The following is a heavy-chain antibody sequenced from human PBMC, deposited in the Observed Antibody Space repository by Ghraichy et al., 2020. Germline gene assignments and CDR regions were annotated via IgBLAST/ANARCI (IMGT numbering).Heavy chain of an antibody. J-gene: IGHJ4*02. CDR1: GGSISSSSYY. Sequence: SETLSLTCTVSGGSISSSSYYWGWIRQPPGKGLEWIGSIYYSGSTYYNPSLKSRVTISVDTSKNQFSLKLSSVTAADTAVYYCASHGDTTVVTSYYFDYWGQGTLVTVSS. D-gene: IGHD4-23*01. V-gene: IGHV4-39*01. CDR3: ASHGDTTVVTSYYFDY. CDR2: IYYSGST.